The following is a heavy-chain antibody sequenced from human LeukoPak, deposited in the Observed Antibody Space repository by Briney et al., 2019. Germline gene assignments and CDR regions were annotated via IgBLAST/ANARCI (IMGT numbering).Heavy chain of an antibody. CDR1: GYTFTSYG. CDR3: ARDLEGRWLQFFDY. J-gene: IGHJ4*02. V-gene: IGHV1-18*01. Sequence: GSVTVSCKASGYTFTSYGVSWVRQAPGQGLEWMGWISAYNGNTNYAQKLQGRVTMTTDTSTSTAYMELRSLRSDDTAVYYCARDLEGRWLQFFDYWGQGTLVTVSS. CDR2: ISAYNGNT. D-gene: IGHD5-24*01.